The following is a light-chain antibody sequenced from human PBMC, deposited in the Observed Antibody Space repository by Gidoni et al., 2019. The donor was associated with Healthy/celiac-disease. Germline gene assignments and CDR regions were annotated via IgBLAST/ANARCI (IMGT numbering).Light chain of an antibody. V-gene: IGLV2-14*03. Sequence: QSALTQPASVSGSPGQSITISCTGTSSDVGGYNYVSCYQQHPVKAPKLMIYDVSNRTSGVSNRFSGSKSGNTASLTISGLQAEDEADYYCSSYTSSSTLVFGGGTKLTVL. CDR1: SSDVGGYNY. CDR3: SSYTSSSTLV. CDR2: DVS. J-gene: IGLJ2*01.